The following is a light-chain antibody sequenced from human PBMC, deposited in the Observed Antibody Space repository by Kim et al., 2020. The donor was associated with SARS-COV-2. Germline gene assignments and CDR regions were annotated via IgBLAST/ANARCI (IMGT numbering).Light chain of an antibody. V-gene: IGKV1-39*01. CDR3: QQSHTAPLLT. CDR2: AAS. CDR1: QSISSY. Sequence: DIQMTQSQSSLSASVGDRVTITCRASQSISSYLNWYQQKPGKAPKLLIYAASTLQSGAPSRFSGSGSGTDFTLTISSLQPEDFATYYCQQSHTAPLLTFGGGTKVDIK. J-gene: IGKJ4*01.